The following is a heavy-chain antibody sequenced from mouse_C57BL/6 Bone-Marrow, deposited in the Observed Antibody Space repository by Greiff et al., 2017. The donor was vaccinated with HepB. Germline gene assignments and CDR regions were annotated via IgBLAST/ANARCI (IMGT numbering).Heavy chain of an antibody. J-gene: IGHJ2*01. Sequence: EVKLVESGGGLVKPGGSLKLSCAASGFTFSSYAMSWVRQTPEKRLEWVATISDGGSYTYYPDNVKGRFTISRDNAKNNLYLQMSQLKSEDTAMYYCARDETNFYYFDYWGQGTTLTVSS. CDR3: ARDETNFYYFDY. D-gene: IGHD4-1*01. CDR1: GFTFSSYA. V-gene: IGHV5-4*01. CDR2: ISDGGSYT.